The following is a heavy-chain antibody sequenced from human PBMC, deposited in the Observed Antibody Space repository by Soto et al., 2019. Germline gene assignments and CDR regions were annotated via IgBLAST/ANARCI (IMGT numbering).Heavy chain of an antibody. CDR1: GFTFSSYA. D-gene: IGHD2-15*01. J-gene: IGHJ4*02. Sequence: EVQLLGSGGGLIQPGGSLRLSCAASGFTFSSYARSWVRQAPGKGLEWVSAISGSGSSTYYADSVKGRFTISRDNSKNTLYLQMNSLAAEDTAVYYCAKDTLGDCSGGNCYPFDYWGLGTLVTVSS. CDR2: ISGSGSST. V-gene: IGHV3-23*01. CDR3: AKDTLGDCSGGNCYPFDY.